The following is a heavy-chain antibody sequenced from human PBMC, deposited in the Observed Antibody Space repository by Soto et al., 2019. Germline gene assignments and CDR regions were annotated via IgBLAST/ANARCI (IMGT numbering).Heavy chain of an antibody. J-gene: IGHJ4*02. D-gene: IGHD4-17*01. Sequence: SETLSLTCTVSGGSISSYYWSWIRQPPGKGLEWIGYIYYSGSTNYNPSLKSRVTISVDTSKNQFSLKLSSVTAADTAVYYCARDPAYGFDYWGQGTLVTVSS. CDR3: ARDPAYGFDY. V-gene: IGHV4-59*01. CDR1: GGSISSYY. CDR2: IYYSGST.